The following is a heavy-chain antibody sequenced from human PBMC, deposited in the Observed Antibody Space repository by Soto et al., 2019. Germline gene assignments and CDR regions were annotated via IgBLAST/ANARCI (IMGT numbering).Heavy chain of an antibody. Sequence: GASVKVSCKASGYTFTSYAMHWVRQAPGQRLEWMGWINAGNGNTKYSQKFQGRVTITRDTSASTAYMELSSLRSEDTAVYYCARSLDYYDSSGYSSFDYWGQGTLVTVS. CDR2: INAGNGNT. CDR1: GYTFTSYA. J-gene: IGHJ4*02. D-gene: IGHD3-22*01. V-gene: IGHV1-3*01. CDR3: ARSLDYYDSSGYSSFDY.